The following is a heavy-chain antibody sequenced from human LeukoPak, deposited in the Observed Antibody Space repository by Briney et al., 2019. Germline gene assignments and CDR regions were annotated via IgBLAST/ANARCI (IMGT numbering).Heavy chain of an antibody. D-gene: IGHD6-13*01. CDR1: GYSFTSYW. CDR2: FYPGDSDT. V-gene: IGHV5-51*01. CDR3: ARHTVGSSWYAGAFDI. J-gene: IGHJ3*02. Sequence: GESLKISCKGSGYSFTSYWIGWVRQMPGKGLEWMGIFYPGDSDTRYSPSFQGQVTISADKSISTSYLQWSSLKASDTAMYYCARHTVGSSWYAGAFDIWGQGTMVTVSS.